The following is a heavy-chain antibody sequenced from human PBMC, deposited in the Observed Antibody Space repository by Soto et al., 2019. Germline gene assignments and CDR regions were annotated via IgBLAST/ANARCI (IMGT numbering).Heavy chain of an antibody. Sequence: LILACAASGFTFSSYSMNWVRQAPGKGLEWVSSISSSSSYIYYADSVKGRFTISRDNANNSLYLQMNSLRAEDTAVYYCAGWKGSGXWFDTWRQGTLXTXS. J-gene: IGHJ5*02. V-gene: IGHV3-21*01. CDR2: ISSSSSYI. CDR1: GFTFSSYS. D-gene: IGHD3-10*01. CDR3: AGWKGSGXWFDT.